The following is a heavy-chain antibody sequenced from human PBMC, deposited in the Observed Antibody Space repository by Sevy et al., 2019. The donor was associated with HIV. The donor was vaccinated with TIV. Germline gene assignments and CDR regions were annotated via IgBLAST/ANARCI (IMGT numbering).Heavy chain of an antibody. CDR2: ISWNSGSI. V-gene: IGHV3-9*03. D-gene: IGHD3-22*01. CDR3: AKGNYYDSSGLVY. Sequence: GGSLRLSCAASGFTFDDYAMHWVRQAPGKGLEWVSGISWNSGSIGYADSVKGRFTISRDNAKNSLYLQMNSLRAEDMALYYCAKGNYYDSSGLVYWGQGTLVTVSS. CDR1: GFTFDDYA. J-gene: IGHJ4*02.